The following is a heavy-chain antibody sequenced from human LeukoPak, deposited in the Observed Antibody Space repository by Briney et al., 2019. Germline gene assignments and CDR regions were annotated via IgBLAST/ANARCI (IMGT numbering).Heavy chain of an antibody. CDR1: GFTFDDYG. Sequence: GGSLRLSCAASGFTFDDYGMSWVRHAPGKGLEWVSGINWNGGSTGYADSVKGRFTISRDNAKNSLYLQMNSLRAEDTALYYCARGLSAFGHAWEPHYYDYWGQGTLVTVSS. J-gene: IGHJ4*02. V-gene: IGHV3-20*04. D-gene: IGHD1-26*01. CDR2: INWNGGST. CDR3: ARGLSAFGHAWEPHYYDY.